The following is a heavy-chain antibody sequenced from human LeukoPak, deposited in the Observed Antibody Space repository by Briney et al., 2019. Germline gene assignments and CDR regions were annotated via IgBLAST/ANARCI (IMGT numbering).Heavy chain of an antibody. CDR1: GFIFSDYA. CDR2: ISSSGALI. J-gene: IGHJ6*03. V-gene: IGHV3-21*01. CDR3: ARDTVSRYMDV. D-gene: IGHD4-11*01. Sequence: GGSLRLSCAASGFIFSDYAMNWIRQAPGKGLEWVLSISSSGALIYYADLVEGRFTIARDNAKNSLYLQMNSLRAEDTAVYYCARDTVSRYMDVWGKGTTVTVSS.